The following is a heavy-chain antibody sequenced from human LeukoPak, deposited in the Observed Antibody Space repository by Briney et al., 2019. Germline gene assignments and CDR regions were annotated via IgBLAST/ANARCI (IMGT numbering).Heavy chain of an antibody. Sequence: GGSLRLSCTASGFTFGDYAMSWVRQAPGKGLEWVGFIRSKAYGGTTEYAASVKGRFTISRDDSKSIAYLQMNSLKTEDTAVYYCTHQSIFGVVDGQGEDYWGQGTLVTVSS. V-gene: IGHV3-49*04. CDR3: THQSIFGVVDGQGEDY. CDR1: GFTFGDYA. D-gene: IGHD3-3*01. J-gene: IGHJ4*02. CDR2: IRSKAYGGTT.